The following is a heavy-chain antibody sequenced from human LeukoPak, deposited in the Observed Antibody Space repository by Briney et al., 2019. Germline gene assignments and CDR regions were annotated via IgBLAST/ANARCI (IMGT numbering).Heavy chain of an antibody. Sequence: GGSLRLSCAASGFTFSGSAMHWVRQASGKGLEWVGRIRSKANSYATAYAASVKGRSTISRDDSKNTAYLQMNSLKTEDTAVYYCTRRMTSGHYYFDYWGQGTLVTVSS. D-gene: IGHD3-3*01. V-gene: IGHV3-73*01. J-gene: IGHJ4*02. CDR2: IRSKANSYAT. CDR3: TRRMTSGHYYFDY. CDR1: GFTFSGSA.